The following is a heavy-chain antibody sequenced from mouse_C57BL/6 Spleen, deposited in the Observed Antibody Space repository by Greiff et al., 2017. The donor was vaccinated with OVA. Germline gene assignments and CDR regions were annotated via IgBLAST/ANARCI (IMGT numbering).Heavy chain of an antibody. D-gene: IGHD1-1*01. CDR2: IYPRSGNT. CDR1: GYTFTSYG. V-gene: IGHV1-81*01. J-gene: IGHJ2*01. CDR3: ARNPLYGSYLDY. Sequence: QVQLQQSGAELARPGASVKLSCKASGYTFTSYGISWVKQRTGQGLEWIGEIYPRSGNTYYNEKFKGKATLTADKSSSTAYMEIRSATAEDAAVYCCARNPLYGSYLDYWGQGTTLTVSS.